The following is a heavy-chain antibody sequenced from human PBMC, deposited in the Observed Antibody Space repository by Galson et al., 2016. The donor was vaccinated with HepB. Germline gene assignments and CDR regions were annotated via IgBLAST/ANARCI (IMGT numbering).Heavy chain of an antibody. D-gene: IGHD3/OR15-3a*01. Sequence: TLSLTCTVSGDSVTSDTYYWSWVRQSPGKGLEWIGYFYHSEITKYNPAFKSRVTISQDTPKNQLSLRLSSVTAANTAVYYCARGLDYYYYYIDVWGKGTTVTVSS. CDR2: FYHSEIT. CDR1: GDSVTSDTYY. CDR3: ARGLDYYYYYIDV. V-gene: IGHV4-61*01. J-gene: IGHJ6*03.